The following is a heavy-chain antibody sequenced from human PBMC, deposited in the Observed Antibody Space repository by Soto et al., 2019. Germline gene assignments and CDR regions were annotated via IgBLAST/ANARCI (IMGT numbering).Heavy chain of an antibody. V-gene: IGHV6-1*01. CDR2: TYYRSKWYN. J-gene: IGHJ3*01. D-gene: IGHD5-12*01. Sequence: QVQLQQSGPGLVKPSQTLSLTCAISGDTVSSNSAAWNWIRQSSSRGLEWLGRTYYRSKWYNDYAISVKSRITINPDTSKNQFSLQLSSVTPEDTAVYYCTRGGYHAFDLWGQGATVTVSS. CDR3: TRGGYHAFDL. CDR1: GDTVSSNSAA.